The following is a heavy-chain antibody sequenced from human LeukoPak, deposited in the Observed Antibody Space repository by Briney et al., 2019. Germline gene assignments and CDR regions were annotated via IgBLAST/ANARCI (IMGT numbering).Heavy chain of an antibody. CDR2: INPSGGST. Sequence: GASVKVSCKASGYTFSSYAISWVRQAPGQGLEWMGIINPSGGSTSYAQKFQGRVTMTRDMSTSTVYMELSSLRSEDTAVYYCAREEWEYCTNGVCHNWFDPWGQGTLVTVSS. CDR1: GYTFSSYA. V-gene: IGHV1-46*01. CDR3: AREEWEYCTNGVCHNWFDP. J-gene: IGHJ5*02. D-gene: IGHD2-8*01.